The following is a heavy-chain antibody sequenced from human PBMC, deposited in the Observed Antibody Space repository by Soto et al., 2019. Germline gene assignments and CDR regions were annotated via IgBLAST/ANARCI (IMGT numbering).Heavy chain of an antibody. CDR3: ASDYCSGGSYYSKGSWFDP. Sequence: ASVKVSCKSSGGTFSSYAISWVRQAPGQGLAWMGGIIRIFGTANYAQKFQGRVTITADESTSTAYMELSSLRSEDTAVYYCASDYCSGGSYYSKGSWFDPWGQETLVTVSS. D-gene: IGHD2-15*01. J-gene: IGHJ5*02. CDR1: GGTFSSYA. V-gene: IGHV1-69*13. CDR2: IIRIFGTA.